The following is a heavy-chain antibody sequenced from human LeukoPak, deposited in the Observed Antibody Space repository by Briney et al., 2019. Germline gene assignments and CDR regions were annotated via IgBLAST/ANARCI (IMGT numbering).Heavy chain of an antibody. CDR1: GSTFSSYS. D-gene: IGHD2-15*01. CDR2: ISSSSSYI. Sequence: PGGSLRLSCAASGSTFSSYSMNWVRQAPGKGLEWVSSISSSSSYIYYADSVKGRFTISRDNAKNSLYLQMNSLRAEDTAVYYCARARMQIVVVAAADYWGQGTLVTVSS. J-gene: IGHJ4*02. V-gene: IGHV3-21*01. CDR3: ARARMQIVVVAAADY.